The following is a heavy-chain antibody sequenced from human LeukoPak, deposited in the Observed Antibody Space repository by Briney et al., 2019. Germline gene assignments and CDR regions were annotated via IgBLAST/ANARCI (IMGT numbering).Heavy chain of an antibody. CDR2: IYYSGST. D-gene: IGHD3/OR15-3a*01. CDR3: AREGVLPGLI. J-gene: IGHJ3*02. Sequence: PSETLSLTCTVSGGSISSGGYYWSWVRHHPGKGLEWIGYIYYSGSTYYNPSLKSRVTISVDTSKNQSSLKLSSVTAADTAVYYCAREGVLPGLIWGQGTMVTVSS. CDR1: GGSISSGGYY. V-gene: IGHV4-31*03.